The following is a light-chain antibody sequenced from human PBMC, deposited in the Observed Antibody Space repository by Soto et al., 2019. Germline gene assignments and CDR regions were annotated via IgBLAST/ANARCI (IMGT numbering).Light chain of an antibody. Sequence: EIVLTQSPGTLSLSPGERATLSCRASQSVSSSYLAWYQQKPGQAPRLLIYGASSRATGIPDRFSGSGPGTDFTLTISRLEPEDFAVYYCQQYGSSTWTFGQGTEV. J-gene: IGKJ1*01. V-gene: IGKV3-20*01. CDR1: QSVSSSY. CDR2: GAS. CDR3: QQYGSSTWT.